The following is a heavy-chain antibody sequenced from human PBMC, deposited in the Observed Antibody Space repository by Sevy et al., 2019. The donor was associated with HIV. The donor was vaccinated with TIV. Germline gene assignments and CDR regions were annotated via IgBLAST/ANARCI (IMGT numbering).Heavy chain of an antibody. CDR1: GGSISSSSNY. V-gene: IGHV4-39*01. CDR3: ARLEYPSFDY. Sequence: SETLSLTCTVSGGSISSSSNYWGGFRQPPGKGLGGIGSIYYSGSTYYNPSLKSRVTMSVDTSKNQFSLKLSSVTAADTAVYYCARLEYPSFDYWGQGTLVTVSS. CDR2: IYYSGST. J-gene: IGHJ4*02.